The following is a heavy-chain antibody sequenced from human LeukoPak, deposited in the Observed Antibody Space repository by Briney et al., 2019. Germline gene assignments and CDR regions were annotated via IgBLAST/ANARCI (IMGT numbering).Heavy chain of an antibody. J-gene: IGHJ3*02. D-gene: IGHD2-2*01. Sequence: GRSLRLSCAASGFTFSSYGMHWVRQAPGKGLEWVAVIWYDGSNKYYADSVKGRFTISRDNSKNTLYLQMNSLRAEDTAVYYCARGPFDRYCSSTSCPGAFDIWGQGTMVTVSS. CDR3: ARGPFDRYCSSTSCPGAFDI. V-gene: IGHV3-33*01. CDR2: IWYDGSNK. CDR1: GFTFSSYG.